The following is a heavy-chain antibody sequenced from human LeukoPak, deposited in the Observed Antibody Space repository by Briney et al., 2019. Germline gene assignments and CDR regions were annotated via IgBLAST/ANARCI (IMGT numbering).Heavy chain of an antibody. Sequence: ASVTVSCTASGYTFTSYAMNWVRQAPGQGLEWMGWINTNTGNPTYAQGFTGRFVFSLDTSVSTAYLQISSLKAEDTAVYYCARTYYYDSSGYYRAVAFDIWGQGTMVTVSS. D-gene: IGHD3-22*01. V-gene: IGHV7-4-1*02. CDR3: ARTYYYDSSGYYRAVAFDI. CDR2: INTNTGNP. CDR1: GYTFTSYA. J-gene: IGHJ3*02.